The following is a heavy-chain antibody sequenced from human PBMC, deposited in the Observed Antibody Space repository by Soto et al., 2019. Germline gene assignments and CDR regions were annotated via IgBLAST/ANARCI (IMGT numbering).Heavy chain of an antibody. CDR3: ARLGGYCSSTKCYGGGDY. CDR2: IYPGDSDT. D-gene: IGHD2-2*01. CDR1: GYSFTSYW. Sequence: EVQLVQSGAEVKKPGESLKISCKGSGYSFTSYWIGWVRQMPGKGLEWMGIIYPGDSDTRYSPSFQGQVTISADKSIRTAYLQWSSLRASETAMYYCARLGGYCSSTKCYGGGDYWGQGTQVTVSS. V-gene: IGHV5-51*03. J-gene: IGHJ4*02.